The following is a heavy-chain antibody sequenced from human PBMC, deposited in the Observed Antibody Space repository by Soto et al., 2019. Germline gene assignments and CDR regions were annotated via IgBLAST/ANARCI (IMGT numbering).Heavy chain of an antibody. CDR1: GFTFSSYG. V-gene: IGHV3-23*01. CDR2: LSGSGDTT. Sequence: GGSLRLSCAASGFTFSSYGMNWVLQAPGKGLEWVSALSGSGDTTYYADSVRGRFSISRDNSKNTLYLQMSSLRGEDTAVYYCAKGTQFFYYYAMDVWGQGTTVTVSS. CDR3: AKGTQFFYYYAMDV. J-gene: IGHJ6*02.